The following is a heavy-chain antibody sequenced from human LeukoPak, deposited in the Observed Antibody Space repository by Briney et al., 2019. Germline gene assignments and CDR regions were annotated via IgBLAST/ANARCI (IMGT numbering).Heavy chain of an antibody. Sequence: SETLSLTCTVSGGSVSSGSYYWSWIRQPPGKGLEWIGYIYYSGSTNYNPSLKSRVTISVDTSKNQFSLKLSSVTAADTAVYYCASYYYDSSGYPLDYWGQGTLVTVSS. CDR1: GGSVSSGSYY. CDR3: ASYYYDSSGYPLDY. D-gene: IGHD3-22*01. V-gene: IGHV4-61*01. CDR2: IYYSGST. J-gene: IGHJ4*02.